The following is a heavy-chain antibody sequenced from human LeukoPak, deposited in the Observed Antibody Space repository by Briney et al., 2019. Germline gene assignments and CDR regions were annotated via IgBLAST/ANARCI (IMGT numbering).Heavy chain of an antibody. CDR2: ISSSSSYI. Sequence: PGGSLSLSCAASGFTFSRHSISWVRQAPGKGLEWVSSISSSSSYIYYADSVKGRFTISRDNAKNSLYLQMNSLRAEDTAVYYCAKEHIVVVTAIWGQGTLVTVSS. CDR1: GFTFSRHS. D-gene: IGHD2-21*02. CDR3: AKEHIVVVTAI. J-gene: IGHJ4*02. V-gene: IGHV3-21*01.